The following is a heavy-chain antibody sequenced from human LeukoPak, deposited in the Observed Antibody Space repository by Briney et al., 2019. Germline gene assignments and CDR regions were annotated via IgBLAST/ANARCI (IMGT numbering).Heavy chain of an antibody. CDR2: IYHSGRT. CDR1: GYSISSGYY. V-gene: IGHV4-38-2*02. J-gene: IGHJ3*02. Sequence: KPSETLSLTCTVSGYSISSGYYWGWIRQPPGKGLEWIGSIYHSGRTYYNPSLKSRVTISVDTSKNQFSLKLSSVTAADTAVYYCARLFPLTAGSDAFDIWGQGTMVTVSS. CDR3: ARLFPLTAGSDAFDI. D-gene: IGHD6-13*01.